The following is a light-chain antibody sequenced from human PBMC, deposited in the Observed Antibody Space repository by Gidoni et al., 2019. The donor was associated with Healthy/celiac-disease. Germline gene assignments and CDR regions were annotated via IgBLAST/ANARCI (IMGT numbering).Light chain of an antibody. J-gene: IGLJ1*01. CDR2: GNS. Sequence: QSVLTQPPSVSGAPGQRVTISCTGRSSNIGAGYDVHWYQQLPGTAPKLLIYGNSNRPSVVPDRFSGSKSGTSASLAITGLQAEDEADYYCQSYDSSLSGSGVFGTGTKVTVL. CDR1: SSNIGAGYD. V-gene: IGLV1-40*01. CDR3: QSYDSSLSGSGV.